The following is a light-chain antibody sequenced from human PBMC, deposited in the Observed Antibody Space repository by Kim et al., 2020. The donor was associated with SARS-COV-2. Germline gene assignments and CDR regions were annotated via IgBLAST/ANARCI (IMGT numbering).Light chain of an antibody. CDR3: CSYAGSSTPVV. CDR1: SSDVGRYNL. CDR2: EVS. J-gene: IGLJ2*01. V-gene: IGLV2-23*02. Sequence: QSALTQPASVSGSPGQSITISCTGTSSDVGRYNLVSWYQQHPGKAPKLIIYEVSKRPSGVSNRFSGSKSGNTASLTISGLQAEDEADYYCCSYAGSSTPVVFGGGTKVTVL.